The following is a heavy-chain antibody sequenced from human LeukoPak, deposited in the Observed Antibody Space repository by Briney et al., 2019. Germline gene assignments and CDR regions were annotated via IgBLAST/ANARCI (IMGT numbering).Heavy chain of an antibody. V-gene: IGHV3-23*01. J-gene: IGHJ4*02. CDR3: AKPTWGDGDSSGWSAFDY. D-gene: IGHD6-19*01. Sequence: PGGSLRLSCAASGFTFTSYSMNWDRQAPGKGLEWVSDISGSGGSTYYADSVKGRFTVSRDNSKNTLYLQVSSLGAEDTAVYYCAKPTWGDGDSSGWSAFDYWGQGTLVTVSS. CDR2: ISGSGGST. CDR1: GFTFTSYS.